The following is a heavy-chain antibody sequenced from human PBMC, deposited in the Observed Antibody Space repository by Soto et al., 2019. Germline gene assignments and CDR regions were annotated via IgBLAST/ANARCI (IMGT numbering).Heavy chain of an antibody. CDR3: ARGRQQLPHDAFDI. Sequence: ASVKVSCKASGYTFTSYDINWVRQATGQGLEWMGWMNPNSGNTGYAQKFQGRVTMTRNTSISTAYMELSSLRSEDTAVYYCARGRQQLPHDAFDIWGQGTIVTVSS. J-gene: IGHJ3*02. D-gene: IGHD6-13*01. CDR2: MNPNSGNT. CDR1: GYTFTSYD. V-gene: IGHV1-8*01.